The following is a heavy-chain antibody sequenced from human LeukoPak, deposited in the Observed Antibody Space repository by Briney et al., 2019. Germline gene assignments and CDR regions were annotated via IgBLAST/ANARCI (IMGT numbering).Heavy chain of an antibody. V-gene: IGHV3-30*18. D-gene: IGHD6-19*01. J-gene: IGHJ6*02. CDR2: ISYDGSNK. CDR3: AKEEKWLADSYGLDV. CDR1: GFTFSSYA. Sequence: GRSLRLSCAASGFTFSSYAMSWVRQAPGKGLEWVAVISYDGSNKDYGDSVKGRFTISRDNSKNTLDLQMNSLRTEDTAVYYCAKEEKWLADSYGLDVWGQGTTVTVSS.